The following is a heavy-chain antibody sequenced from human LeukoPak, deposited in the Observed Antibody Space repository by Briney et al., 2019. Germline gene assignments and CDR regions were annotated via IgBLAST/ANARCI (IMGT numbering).Heavy chain of an antibody. CDR1: GYTFTSYW. CDR3: ARHVTMVRGVYYYGMDV. J-gene: IGHJ6*02. V-gene: IGHV5-51*01. D-gene: IGHD3-10*01. CDR2: IYPGDSDT. Sequence: HGESLKISCKGSGYTFTSYWIGWVRQMPGKGLEWMGIIYPGDSDTRYSPSFQGQVTISADKSISTAYLQWSSLKASNTAMYYCARHVTMVRGVYYYGMDVWGQGTTVTVSS.